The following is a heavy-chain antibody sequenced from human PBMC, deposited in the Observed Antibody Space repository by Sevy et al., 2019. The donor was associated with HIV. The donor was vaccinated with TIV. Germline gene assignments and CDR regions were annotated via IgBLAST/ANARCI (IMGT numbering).Heavy chain of an antibody. V-gene: IGHV1-69*06. J-gene: IGHJ3*02. CDR3: ARDRAGDHDAFDI. CDR1: GGTFSSYA. Sequence: ASVKVSCKASGGTFSSYAISWVRQAPGQGLEWMGGIIPIFGTANYAQKFQGRVTITADKSTSTAYMELSSLRSEDTAMYYCARDRAGDHDAFDIWGQGTMVTVSS. D-gene: IGHD7-27*01. CDR2: IIPIFGTA.